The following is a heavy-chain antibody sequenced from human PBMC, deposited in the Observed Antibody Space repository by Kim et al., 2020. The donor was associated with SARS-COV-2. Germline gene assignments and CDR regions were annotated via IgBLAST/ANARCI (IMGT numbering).Heavy chain of an antibody. Sequence: SETLSLTCTVSGGSISSYYWSWIRQPPGKGLEWIGYIYYSGSTNYNPSLKSRVTISVDTSKNQFSLKLSSVTAADTAVYYCARVYGSGSPFWYFDYWGQGTLVTVSS. CDR2: IYYSGST. CDR3: ARVYGSGSPFWYFDY. J-gene: IGHJ4*02. V-gene: IGHV4-59*01. D-gene: IGHD3-10*01. CDR1: GGSISSYY.